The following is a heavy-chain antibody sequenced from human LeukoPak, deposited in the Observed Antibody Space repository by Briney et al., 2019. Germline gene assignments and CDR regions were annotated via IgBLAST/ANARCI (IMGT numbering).Heavy chain of an antibody. D-gene: IGHD3-3*01. Sequence: SETLSLTCFVCGASIINNNYYWAWLRQPPGKGLEWIGSIYHGGSTSYNPYLKSRVTMSVDTSKGHFTLKLNSVTAADTAVYTCAGHKYYNFWGSFNWFDPWGQGTLVIVSS. CDR3: AGHKYYNFWGSFNWFDP. CDR1: GASIINNNYY. J-gene: IGHJ5*02. CDR2: IYHGGST. V-gene: IGHV4-39*01.